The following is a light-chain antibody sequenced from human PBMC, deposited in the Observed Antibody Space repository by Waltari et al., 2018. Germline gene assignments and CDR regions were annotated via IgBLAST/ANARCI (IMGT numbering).Light chain of an antibody. Sequence: DIQMTQSPSTLSASVGDRVAITCRASQSVNSWLAWYQQKPGKAPKFLIYKASILESGVPSRFSGSGSGTEFTLTISNLQPDDFAVYYCQNRRNWPLLTFGGGTKVEIK. CDR1: QSVNSW. CDR3: QNRRNWPLLT. V-gene: IGKV1-5*03. J-gene: IGKJ4*01. CDR2: KAS.